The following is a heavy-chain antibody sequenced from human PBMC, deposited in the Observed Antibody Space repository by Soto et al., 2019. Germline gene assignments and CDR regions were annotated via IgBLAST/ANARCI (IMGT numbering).Heavy chain of an antibody. CDR3: ARDTTPSL. V-gene: IGHV4-59*01. CDR1: GASINSYY. D-gene: IGHD1-1*01. Sequence: QVQLQESGPGLVKPSETLSLTCTVSGASINSYYWSWIRQPPGKGLEWIGYVYYSGSTNYNPSLKSRVTISVDTSKNQFSLKLSSVTAADTAMYYCARDTTPSLWGQRTLVTVSS. CDR2: VYYSGST. J-gene: IGHJ4*02.